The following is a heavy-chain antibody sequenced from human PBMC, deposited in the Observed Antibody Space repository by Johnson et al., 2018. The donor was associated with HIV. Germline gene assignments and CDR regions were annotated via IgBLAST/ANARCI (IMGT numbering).Heavy chain of an antibody. V-gene: IGHV3-30*04. CDR2: ISYDGSNK. J-gene: IGHJ3*01. D-gene: IGHD6-19*01. CDR3: ARRASGWHAFDV. Sequence: QVQLVESGGGVVQPGRSLSLSCAASGFTFSSYAMHWVRQAPGKGLEWVAVISYDGSNKYYADPVKGRFTISRDNSKNTLYLQMNSRRAEATAGYYCARRASGWHAFDVWGQRTMVTVSS. CDR1: GFTFSSYA.